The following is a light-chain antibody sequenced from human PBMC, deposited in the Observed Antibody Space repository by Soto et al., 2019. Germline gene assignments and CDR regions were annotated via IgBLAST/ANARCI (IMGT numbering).Light chain of an antibody. J-gene: IGKJ1*01. CDR1: QSVSSSY. Sequence: EIVLTQSPGTLSLSPGERATLSCRASQSVSSSYLAWYQQKPFQAPRVLIYGASSRATGIPDRFSGSGSGTDFTLTISRLEPEDFAVYYCQQYGSSPTWTFGQGTKVDIK. V-gene: IGKV3-20*01. CDR3: QQYGSSPTWT. CDR2: GAS.